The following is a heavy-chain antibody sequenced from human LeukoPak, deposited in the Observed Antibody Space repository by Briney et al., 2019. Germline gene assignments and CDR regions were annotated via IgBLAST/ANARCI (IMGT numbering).Heavy chain of an antibody. J-gene: IGHJ3*02. CDR1: GFTFSSYE. CDR3: ASIQLWLFRHSRDAFDI. V-gene: IGHV3-23*01. Sequence: GGSLRLSCAASGFTFSSYEMNWVRQAPGKGLEWVSAISGSGGSTYYADSVKGRFTISRDNSKNTLYLQMNSLRAEDTAVYYCASIQLWLFRHSRDAFDIWGQGTMVTVSS. CDR2: ISGSGGST. D-gene: IGHD5-18*01.